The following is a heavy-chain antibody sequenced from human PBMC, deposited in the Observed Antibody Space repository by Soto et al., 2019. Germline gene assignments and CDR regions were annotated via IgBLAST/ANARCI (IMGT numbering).Heavy chain of an antibody. Sequence: GESLKISCSGSGYSFTSYWIGWVRQMPWKGLEWMGIIYPGDSDTRYSPSFQGQVTISADKSISTAYLQWSSLKASDTAMYYCARHAGWGSSGYYYYYYGMDVWGQGTTVTVSS. J-gene: IGHJ6*02. CDR3: ARHAGWGSSGYYYYYYGMDV. V-gene: IGHV5-51*01. CDR1: GYSFTSYW. CDR2: IYPGDSDT. D-gene: IGHD3-22*01.